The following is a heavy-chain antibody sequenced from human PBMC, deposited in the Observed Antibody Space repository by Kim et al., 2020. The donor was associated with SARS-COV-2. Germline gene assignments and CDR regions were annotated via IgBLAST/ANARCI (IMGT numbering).Heavy chain of an antibody. CDR2: ISAYNGNT. V-gene: IGHV1-18*01. D-gene: IGHD3-22*01. J-gene: IGHJ4*02. CDR1: GYTFTSYG. Sequence: ASVKVSCKASGYTFTSYGISWVRQAPGQGLEWMGWISAYNGNTNYAQKLQGRVTMTTDTSTSTAYMELRSLRSDDTAVYYCARDPHFNYYDSSGYFDYWGQGTLVTVSS. CDR3: ARDPHFNYYDSSGYFDY.